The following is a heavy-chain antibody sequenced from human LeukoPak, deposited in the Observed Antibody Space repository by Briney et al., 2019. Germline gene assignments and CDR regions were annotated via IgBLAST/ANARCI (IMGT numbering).Heavy chain of an antibody. CDR2: INPYSGAT. CDR3: ARAAMGYCSAASSSFDY. V-gene: IGHV1-2*02. J-gene: IGHJ4*02. CDR1: GYTFTDYY. Sequence: GASVKVSCKASGYTFTDYYMHWVRQAPGQGLECMGWINPYSGATHYAQRFQGRVTMSRDTSISTAYMELSGLRADDTAVYYCARAAMGYCSAASSSFDYWGQGTLVTVSS. D-gene: IGHD2-15*01.